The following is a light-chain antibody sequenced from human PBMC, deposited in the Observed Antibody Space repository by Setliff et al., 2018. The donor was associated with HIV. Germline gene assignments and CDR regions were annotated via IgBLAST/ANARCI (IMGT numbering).Light chain of an antibody. J-gene: IGLJ1*01. CDR2: EVS. CDR3: SSYTAITALV. Sequence: QSVLTQPASVSGSPGQSITISCTGTSSDVGGYNYVSWYQQHPGKAPKLMIYEVSNRPSGVSNRFSGSKSGNTASLTISGLQAEDEADYYCSSYTAITALVFGTGTRSPS. V-gene: IGLV2-14*01. CDR1: SSDVGGYNY.